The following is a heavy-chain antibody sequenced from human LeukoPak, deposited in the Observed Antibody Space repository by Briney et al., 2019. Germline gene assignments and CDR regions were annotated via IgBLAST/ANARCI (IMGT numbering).Heavy chain of an antibody. CDR2: INSDGSST. CDR3: AGVNSRMVVVPAALYYFDY. V-gene: IGHV3-74*01. Sequence: PGGSLRLSCAASGFTFSSYWMHWVRQAPGKGLVWVSRINSDGSSTSYADSVKGRFTISRDNAKNTLYLQMNSLRAEDTAVYYCAGVNSRMVVVPAALYYFDYWGQGTLVTVSS. D-gene: IGHD2-2*01. J-gene: IGHJ4*02. CDR1: GFTFSSYW.